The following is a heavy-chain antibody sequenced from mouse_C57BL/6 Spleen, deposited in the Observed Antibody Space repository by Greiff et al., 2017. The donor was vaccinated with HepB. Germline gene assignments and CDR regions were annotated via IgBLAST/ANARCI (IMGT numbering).Heavy chain of an antibody. V-gene: IGHV1-69*01. D-gene: IGHD2-12*01. Sequence: QVQLQQPGAELVMPGASVKLSCKASGYTFTSYWMHWVKQRPGQGLEWIGEIDPSDSYTNYNQKFKGKSTLTVDKSSSTAYMQLSSLTSEDSAVYYCARGTYYSPFDYWGQGTTLTVSS. J-gene: IGHJ2*01. CDR2: IDPSDSYT. CDR1: GYTFTSYW. CDR3: ARGTYYSPFDY.